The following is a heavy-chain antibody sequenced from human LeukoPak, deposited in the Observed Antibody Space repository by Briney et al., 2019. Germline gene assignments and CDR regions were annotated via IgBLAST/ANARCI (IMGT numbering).Heavy chain of an antibody. CDR3: AKGPKWSDYYYYGMDV. Sequence: GGSLRLSCAASGFTFSSYAMSWVRQAPGKGLEWVSAISGSGGSTYYADSAKGRFTISRDNSKNTLYLQMNSLRAEDTAVYYCAKGPKWSDYYYYGMDVWGQGTTVTVSS. V-gene: IGHV3-23*01. CDR1: GFTFSSYA. J-gene: IGHJ6*02. CDR2: ISGSGGST. D-gene: IGHD2-15*01.